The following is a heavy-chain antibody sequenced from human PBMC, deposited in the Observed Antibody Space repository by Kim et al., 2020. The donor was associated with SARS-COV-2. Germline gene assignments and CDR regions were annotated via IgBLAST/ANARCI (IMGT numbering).Heavy chain of an antibody. Sequence: TFYNPSLKSRVTISVDTSENQFSLTLNSVTAADTAVYFCARDVGEGYYWGPGTLVTVSS. V-gene: IGHV4-31*02. D-gene: IGHD3-16*01. CDR2: T. CDR3: ARDVGEGYY. J-gene: IGHJ4*02.